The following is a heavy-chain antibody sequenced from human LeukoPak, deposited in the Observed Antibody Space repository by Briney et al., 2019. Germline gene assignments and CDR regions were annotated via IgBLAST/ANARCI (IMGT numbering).Heavy chain of an antibody. CDR2: IYYSGST. V-gene: IGHV4-59*01. J-gene: IGHJ3*02. CDR1: GGSISSYY. CDR3: ARDLRPSNAFDI. D-gene: IGHD6-6*01. Sequence: PSETLFLTCTVSGGSISSYYWSWIRQPPGKGLEWIGYIYYSGSTNYNPSLKSRVTISVDTSKNQFSLKLGSVTAADTAVYYCARDLRPSNAFDIWGQGTMVTVSS.